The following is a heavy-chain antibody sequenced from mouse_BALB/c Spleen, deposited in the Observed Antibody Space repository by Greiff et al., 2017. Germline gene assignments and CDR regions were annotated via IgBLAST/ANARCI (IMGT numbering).Heavy chain of an antibody. D-gene: IGHD1-1*01. CDR3: ARGGLLRFYFDY. CDR1: GFSLTSYG. V-gene: IGHV2-9*02. CDR2: IWAGGST. Sequence: VQRVESGPGLVAPSQSLSITCTVSGFSLTSYGVHWVRQPPGKGLEWLGVIWAGGSTNYNSALMSRLSISKDNSKSQVFLKMNSLQTDDTAMYYCARGGLLRFYFDYWGQGTTLTVSS. J-gene: IGHJ2*01.